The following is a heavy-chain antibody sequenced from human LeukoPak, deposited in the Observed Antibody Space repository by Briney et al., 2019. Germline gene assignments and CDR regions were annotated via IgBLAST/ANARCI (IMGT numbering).Heavy chain of an antibody. J-gene: IGHJ4*02. D-gene: IGHD2-15*01. V-gene: IGHV4-59*08. Sequence: PSETLSLTCTVSGGSISSYYWSWIRQPPGKGLEWIGYIYYSGSTNYNPSLKSRVTISVDTSKNQFSLKLSSVTAADTAVYYCARGHPGGVVRSCLDYWGQGTLVTVS. CDR1: GGSISSYY. CDR3: ARGHPGGVVRSCLDY. CDR2: IYYSGST.